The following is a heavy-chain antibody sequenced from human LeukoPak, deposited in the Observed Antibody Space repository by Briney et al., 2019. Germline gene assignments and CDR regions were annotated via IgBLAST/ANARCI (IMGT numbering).Heavy chain of an antibody. V-gene: IGHV3-15*01. D-gene: IGHD5-12*01. CDR3: TTGNVATIPY. Sequence: GALILPCAASGFTFINAWMSWGRQAPGKGREGFRRIKSKTDGGTTDYAAPVTGTFTISRDDSKHTLYLQMNSLKTEDTAVYYCTTGNVATIPYWGQGTLVTVSS. CDR2: IKSKTDGGTT. CDR1: GFTFINAW. J-gene: IGHJ4*02.